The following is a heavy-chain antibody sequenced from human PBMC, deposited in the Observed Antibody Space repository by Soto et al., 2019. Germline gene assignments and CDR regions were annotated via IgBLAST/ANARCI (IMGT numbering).Heavy chain of an antibody. CDR2: ISSTSSFI. J-gene: IGHJ4*02. CDR3: AREFMEIWSNFDF. D-gene: IGHD3-10*01. V-gene: IGHV3-21*02. CDR1: GFTFSTYS. Sequence: EVQLVESGGGLVKPGGSLRLSCAASGFTFSTYSMNWVRQTPGKGLEWVSSISSTSSFIYYADSVKGRFTISRDNAKNSLYLQMNNLRAEDTSVYYCAREFMEIWSNFDFWGQGSLVTVSS.